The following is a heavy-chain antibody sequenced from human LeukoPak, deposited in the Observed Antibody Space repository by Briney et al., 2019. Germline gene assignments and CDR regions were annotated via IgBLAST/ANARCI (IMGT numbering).Heavy chain of an antibody. CDR1: GFTYSSYE. V-gene: IGHV3-48*03. CDR3: AKGLNNHFDY. Sequence: GGSLRLXCAASGFTYSSYEMNWVRQAPGKGLEWVSYISSRGVTIYYADSVRGRFTISRDNAKNSLYLQMNSLRAEDTAVYYCAKGLNNHFDYWGQGILVTVSS. CDR2: ISSRGVTI. J-gene: IGHJ4*02. D-gene: IGHD1-14*01.